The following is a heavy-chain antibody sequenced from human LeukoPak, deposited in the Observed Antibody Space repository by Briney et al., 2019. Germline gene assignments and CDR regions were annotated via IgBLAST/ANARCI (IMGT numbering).Heavy chain of an antibody. CDR3: AKSRGSYWVPEFES. Sequence: GGSLRLSCAASGFTFSSYGMSWVRQAPGKGLEWVSAISGSGDSTNYADSVKGRFTISRDNSKNTLYLQMNSLRAEDTAVYYCAKSRGSYWVPEFESWGQGTLVTVSS. CDR2: ISGSGDST. J-gene: IGHJ4*02. D-gene: IGHD3-10*01. CDR1: GFTFSSYG. V-gene: IGHV3-23*01.